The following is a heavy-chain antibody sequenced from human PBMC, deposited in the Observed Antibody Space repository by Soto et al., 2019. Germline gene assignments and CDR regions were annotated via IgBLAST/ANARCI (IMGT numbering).Heavy chain of an antibody. CDR1: GFTFSSYG. D-gene: IGHD2-2*01. CDR3: ARDGCSSTSCNYYYYYMDV. J-gene: IGHJ6*03. V-gene: IGHV3-33*01. Sequence: PGGSLRLSCAASGFTFSSYGMHWVRQAPGKGLEWVAVIWYDGSNKYYADSVKGRFTISRDNSKNTLYLQMNSLRAEDTAVYYCARDGCSSTSCNYYYYYMDVWGKGTTVTVSS. CDR2: IWYDGSNK.